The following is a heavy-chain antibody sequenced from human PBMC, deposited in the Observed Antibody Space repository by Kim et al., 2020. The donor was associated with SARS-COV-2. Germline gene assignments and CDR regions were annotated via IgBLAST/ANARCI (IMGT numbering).Heavy chain of an antibody. CDR3: ERQVGARVDWFDP. V-gene: IGHV4-39*01. J-gene: IGHJ5*02. Sequence: SPTLTSRVTISVDTTKNQFSLKLSSVTAAETAVYYCERQVGARVDWFDPWGQGTLVTASS. D-gene: IGHD1-26*01.